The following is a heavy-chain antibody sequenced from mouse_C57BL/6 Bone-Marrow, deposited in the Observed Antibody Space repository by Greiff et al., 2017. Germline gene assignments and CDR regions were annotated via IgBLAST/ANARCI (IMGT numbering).Heavy chain of an antibody. CDR3: ARGYYYYGSSYGEEDYFDY. CDR2: IDPSDSYT. V-gene: IGHV1-69*01. J-gene: IGHJ2*01. D-gene: IGHD1-1*01. CDR1: GYTFTSYW. Sequence: QVQLQQPGAELVMPGASVKLSCKASGYTFTSYWMHWVKQRPGQGLEWIGEIDPSDSYTNYNQKFKGKSTLTVDKSSSTAYMQLSSLTSEDSAVYYCARGYYYYGSSYGEEDYFDYWGQGTTLTVSS.